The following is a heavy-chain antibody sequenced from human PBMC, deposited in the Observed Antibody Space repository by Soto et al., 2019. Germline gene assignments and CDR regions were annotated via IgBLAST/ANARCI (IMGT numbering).Heavy chain of an antibody. CDR1: GFTFSTYA. CDR2: VSASGLNT. Sequence: EVQLLESGGTLVQPGGSLTLSCAASGFTFSTYAMAWVRQAPGKGLEWLSGVSASGLNTDYADGVKGRFYISRDHSKNTVYLHMNSLSAEDTALYSCAKDRPRRTCGYVFDYRGQGTPVTVSS. CDR3: AKDRPRRTCGYVFDY. J-gene: IGHJ4*02. V-gene: IGHV3-23*01. D-gene: IGHD5-18*01.